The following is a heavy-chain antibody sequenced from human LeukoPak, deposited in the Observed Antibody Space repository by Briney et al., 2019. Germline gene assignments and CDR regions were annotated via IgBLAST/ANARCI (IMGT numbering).Heavy chain of an antibody. CDR3: ASTYGDAVFDY. CDR1: GFTFSVYN. D-gene: IGHD4-17*01. CDR2: IYYSGST. V-gene: IGHV4-34*08. J-gene: IGHJ4*02. Sequence: GSLRLSCAASGFTFSVYNMNWVRQAPGKGLEWVGNIYYSGSTHYTPSLQSRVTISVDTSKNEFSLKVSSVTAADTAVYYCASTYGDAVFDYWGQGTLVTVSS.